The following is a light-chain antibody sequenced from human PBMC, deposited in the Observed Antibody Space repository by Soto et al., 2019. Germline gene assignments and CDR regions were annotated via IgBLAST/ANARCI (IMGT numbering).Light chain of an antibody. CDR2: DAS. J-gene: IGKJ1*01. V-gene: IGKV3-11*01. CDR1: QSVSSY. Sequence: EIVLSQSPATLSLSPGERATLSCRASQSVSSYLAWYQQKLGQAPRLLIYDASKRATGIPARFSGSGSGTDFTLTISNLEPEDSAVYYCQQRGNWPRTFGQGTKVEIK. CDR3: QQRGNWPRT.